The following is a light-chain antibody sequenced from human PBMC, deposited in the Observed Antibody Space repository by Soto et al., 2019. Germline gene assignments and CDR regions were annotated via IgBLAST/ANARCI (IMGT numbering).Light chain of an antibody. J-gene: IGLJ1*01. CDR3: QSYDSSLTAAV. Sequence: QSVLTQPPSVSGAPGQRVTISCTGTSSNIGAGYTVHWYQQLPGTAPKLLIYANSNRPSGVPDRFSGSRSGASASLAITGLQAEDEAEYYCQSYDSSLTAAVFGAGTKVTVL. CDR2: ANS. V-gene: IGLV1-40*01. CDR1: SSNIGAGYT.